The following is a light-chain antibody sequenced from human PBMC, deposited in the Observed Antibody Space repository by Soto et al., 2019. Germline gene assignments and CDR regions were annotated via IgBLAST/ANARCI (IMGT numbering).Light chain of an antibody. CDR2: GAS. CDR1: QSVSSSY. Sequence: EIVLTQSPGTLSLSPGERATLSCRASQSVSSSYLAWYQQKPGQAPRLLIYGASGRATGIPDRFSGSGSGIDFTLTISRLEPEDFAVYYCQQYGSSPRGITFGQGTRLEIK. J-gene: IGKJ5*01. V-gene: IGKV3-20*01. CDR3: QQYGSSPRGIT.